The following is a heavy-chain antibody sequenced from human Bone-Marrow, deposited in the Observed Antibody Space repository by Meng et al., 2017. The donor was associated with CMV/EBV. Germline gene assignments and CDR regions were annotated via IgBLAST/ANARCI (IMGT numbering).Heavy chain of an antibody. CDR2: ISSSGSTI. CDR3: ARDCSSTSCYHSGGYYGMDV. V-gene: IGHV3-48*04. J-gene: IGHJ6*02. Sequence: GESLKISCAASGFTFSSYSMNWVRQAPGKGLEWVSYISSSGSTIYYADSVKGRFTISRDNAKNSLYLQMNSLRAEDTAVYYCARDCSSTSCYHSGGYYGMDVWGQRTTVTVSS. D-gene: IGHD2-2*01. CDR1: GFTFSSYS.